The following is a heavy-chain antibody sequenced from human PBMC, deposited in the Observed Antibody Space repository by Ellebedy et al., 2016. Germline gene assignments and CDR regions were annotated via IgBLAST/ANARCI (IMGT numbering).Heavy chain of an antibody. D-gene: IGHD2-15*01. CDR1: GYPFTSYD. Sequence: ASVKVSCXASGYPFTSYDINWVRQATGQGLEWMGWINTDSGNTGYAQKFQGRVTMTKDTSARTAYMELRSLRSEDTAVYYCARGRCHGDNCYSSYFYHWGQGTLVTVSS. J-gene: IGHJ1*01. V-gene: IGHV1-8*01. CDR3: ARGRCHGDNCYSSYFYH. CDR2: INTDSGNT.